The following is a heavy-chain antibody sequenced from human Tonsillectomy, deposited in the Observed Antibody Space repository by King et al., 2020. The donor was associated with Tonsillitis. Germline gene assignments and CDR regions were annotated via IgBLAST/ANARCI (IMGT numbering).Heavy chain of an antibody. CDR1: GFTFSSYG. J-gene: IGHJ4*02. CDR3: AKDGYDSSGYYLGDY. D-gene: IGHD3-22*01. CDR2: ISYDGSNK. Sequence: VQLVESGGGVVQPGRSLTLSCAASGFTFSSYGMHWVRQAPGKGLEWVAVISYDGSNKYYADSGKGRFTISRDNSKNPLYLQMNRLRAEDTAVYYCAKDGYDSSGYYLGDYWGQGTLVTVSS. V-gene: IGHV3-30*18.